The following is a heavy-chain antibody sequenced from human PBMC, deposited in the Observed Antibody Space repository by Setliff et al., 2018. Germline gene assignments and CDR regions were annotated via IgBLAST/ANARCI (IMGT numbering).Heavy chain of an antibody. CDR3: ARIGHFDFWRGFGVGAFDL. CDR2: IYYSGKT. J-gene: IGHJ3*01. CDR1: GYSISSGYY. D-gene: IGHD3-3*01. V-gene: IGHV4-38-2*02. Sequence: SETLSLTCTVSGYSISSGYYWGWIRQPPGKGLEWIGCIYYSGKTYSNPSFKSRVTMSLDKSKNQFSLKLASVTAADTALYYCARIGHFDFWRGFGVGAFDLWGHGSVVTVSS.